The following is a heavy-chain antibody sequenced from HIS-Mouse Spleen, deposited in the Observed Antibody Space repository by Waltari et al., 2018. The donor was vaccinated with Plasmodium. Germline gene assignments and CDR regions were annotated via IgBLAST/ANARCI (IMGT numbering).Heavy chain of an antibody. CDR2: ISWNSGSI. V-gene: IGHV3-9*01. D-gene: IGHD2-15*01. Sequence: EVQLVESGGGLLQPGGSLSLSCAASGFPFVDYAMHWVRQAQGKGLEWGSGISWNSGSIGYADSVKGRFTISRDNAKNSLYLQMNSLRAEDTALYYCAKDFCSGGSCLGLFDYWGQGTLVTVSS. CDR1: GFPFVDYA. CDR3: AKDFCSGGSCLGLFDY. J-gene: IGHJ4*02.